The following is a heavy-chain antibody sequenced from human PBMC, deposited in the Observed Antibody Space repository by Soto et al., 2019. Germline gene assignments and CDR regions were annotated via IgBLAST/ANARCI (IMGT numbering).Heavy chain of an antibody. CDR2: IYYRGNA. D-gene: IGHD3-3*01. CDR3: ARLEGLATISYYFDF. Sequence: QLQLQESGPGLVKPSETLSLTCSVSDDSINSDKYYWGWIRQPPGKGLEWIGSIYYRGNAYYNPSIQTRVTISLDKSKSQFSLKLNSVPAADSAAYFCARLEGLATISYYFDFWDPGALVTVSS. J-gene: IGHJ4*02. CDR1: DDSINSDKYY. V-gene: IGHV4-39*01.